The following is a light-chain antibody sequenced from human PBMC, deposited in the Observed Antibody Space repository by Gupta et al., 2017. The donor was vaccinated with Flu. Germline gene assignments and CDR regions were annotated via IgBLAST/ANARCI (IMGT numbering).Light chain of an antibody. V-gene: IGLV1-40*01. Sequence: QPVLTQPPSVTGGPGTRVTMSCALGSSDVGTHYDVHWYQQLPGTGPRLLIYGYTDRPSGVAYRFSGFKSGTSAYLAITDLQAEDEADYYCQSYDDTLGDYVFGTGTKLSVL. CDR3: QSYDDTLGDYV. CDR2: GYT. J-gene: IGLJ1*01. CDR1: SSDVGTHYD.